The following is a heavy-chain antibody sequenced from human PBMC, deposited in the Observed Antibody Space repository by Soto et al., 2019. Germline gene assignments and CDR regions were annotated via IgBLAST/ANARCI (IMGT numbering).Heavy chain of an antibody. V-gene: IGHV3-30*18. D-gene: IGHD3-16*01. CDR1: GFTFSGFG. CDR3: AKYLDAYAWYLGGGFAP. CDR2: IAYDGDKK. J-gene: IGHJ5*02. Sequence: GGSLRLSCAASGFTFSGFGLHWVRQAPGKGLEWVAVIAYDGDKKYYASSVKGRFIISRDNSRSTVYLDMNCLRPEDTAVYYCAKYLDAYAWYLGGGFAPWGQGTQVTVSS.